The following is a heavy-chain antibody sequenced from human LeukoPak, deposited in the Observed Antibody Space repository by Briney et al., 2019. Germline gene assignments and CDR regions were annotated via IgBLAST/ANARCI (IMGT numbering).Heavy chain of an antibody. D-gene: IGHD6-19*01. V-gene: IGHV3-48*03. CDR3: ARSAEAGTYFDY. J-gene: IGHJ4*02. CDR1: GFSLSRYE. Sequence: GGSLRLSCTASGFSLSRYEMIWVRQAPGKGLEWVSSVKDRFTISRDNAKNSLYLQVNSLRVEDTAVYFCARSAEAGTYFDYWGQGTLVTVSS.